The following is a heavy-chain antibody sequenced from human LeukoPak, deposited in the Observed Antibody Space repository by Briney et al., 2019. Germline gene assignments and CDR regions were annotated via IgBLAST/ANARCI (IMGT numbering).Heavy chain of an antibody. D-gene: IGHD1-26*01. CDR1: GGSISSYY. CDR2: IYYSGST. Sequence: TSETLSLTCTVSGGSISSYYWSWIRQPPGKGLEWIGYIYYSGSTNYNPSLKSRVTISVDTSKNQFSLKLSSVTAEDTAVYYCARDGSGGGAIVGAKFPLDYWGQGTLVTVSS. CDR3: ARDGSGGGAIVGAKFPLDY. V-gene: IGHV4-59*01. J-gene: IGHJ4*02.